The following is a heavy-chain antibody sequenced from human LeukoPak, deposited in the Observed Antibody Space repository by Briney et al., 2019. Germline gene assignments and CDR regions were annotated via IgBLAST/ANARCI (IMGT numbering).Heavy chain of an antibody. D-gene: IGHD5-18*01. J-gene: IGHJ6*03. CDR3: WTTAIYYYYMDV. CDR2: INPNSGGT. CDR1: GYTFTSYA. V-gene: IGHV1-2*02. Sequence: GASVKVSCKASGYTFTSYAMNWVRQAPGQGLEWMGWINPNSGGTNYAQKFQGRVTMTRDTSISTAYMELSRLRSDDTAVYYCWTTAIYYYYMDVWGKGTTVTVSS.